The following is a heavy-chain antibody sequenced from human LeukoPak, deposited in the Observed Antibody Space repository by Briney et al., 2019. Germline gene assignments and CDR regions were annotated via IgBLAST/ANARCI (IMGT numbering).Heavy chain of an antibody. J-gene: IGHJ4*02. CDR2: IYSGGST. Sequence: GGSLRLSCAASGFTFSSYAMSWVRQAPGKGLEWVSVIYSGGSTYYADSVKGRFTISRDNSKSTLYLQMNSLRAEDTAVYYCARTYYYDSSGYYLYYFDYWGQGTLVTVSS. CDR3: ARTYYYDSSGYYLYYFDY. D-gene: IGHD3-22*01. V-gene: IGHV3-53*01. CDR1: GFTFSSYA.